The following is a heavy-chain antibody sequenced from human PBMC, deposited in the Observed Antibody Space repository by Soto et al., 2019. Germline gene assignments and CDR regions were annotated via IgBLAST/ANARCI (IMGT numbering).Heavy chain of an antibody. J-gene: IGHJ4*02. Sequence: GGSVRLSXAASGFTFSSYWMHWVRQVPEKGLVWVSRINSDGSITNYADAVKGRFTISRDNVKNTLYLQMNSLRAEDTAVYYCVRYSRSVGGSYRPDYWGQGTLVTVSS. CDR3: VRYSRSVGGSYRPDY. CDR2: INSDGSIT. CDR1: GFTFSSYW. D-gene: IGHD3-16*02. V-gene: IGHV3-74*01.